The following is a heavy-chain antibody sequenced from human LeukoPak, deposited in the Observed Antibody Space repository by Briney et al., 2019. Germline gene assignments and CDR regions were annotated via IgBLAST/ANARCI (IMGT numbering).Heavy chain of an antibody. CDR2: ISSSSSYI. D-gene: IGHD3-10*01. CDR1: GFTLSSYG. V-gene: IGHV3-21*04. Sequence: PGGSLRLSCAGYGFTLSSYGMNWVRQAPGKGLEWVSFISSSSSYIYYADSVKGRFTISRDNAKNSLYLQMNSLRAEDTALYYCAEASGSYFSATPFDYWGQGTLVTVSS. J-gene: IGHJ4*02. CDR3: AEASGSYFSATPFDY.